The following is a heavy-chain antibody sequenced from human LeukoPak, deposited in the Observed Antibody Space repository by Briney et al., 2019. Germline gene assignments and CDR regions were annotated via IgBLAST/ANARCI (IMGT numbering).Heavy chain of an antibody. CDR3: ARALVMVRGSESWFDP. CDR2: IIPILGIA. J-gene: IGHJ5*02. D-gene: IGHD3-10*01. V-gene: IGHV1-69*04. Sequence: SVKVSCKASGGTFSSYAISWVRQAPGQGLEWMGRIIPILGIANYAQKFQGRVTITADKSTSTAYMELRSLRSDDTAVYYCARALVMVRGSESWFDPWGQGTLVTVSS. CDR1: GGTFSSYA.